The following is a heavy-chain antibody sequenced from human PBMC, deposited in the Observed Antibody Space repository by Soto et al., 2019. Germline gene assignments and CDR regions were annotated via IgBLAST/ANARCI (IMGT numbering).Heavy chain of an antibody. D-gene: IGHD6-13*01. CDR3: ARPYSSSWDIDY. CDR1: GYSFTSYS. V-gene: IGHV5-10-1*01. CDR2: IDPTDSYT. Sequence: GESLKISCKGSGYSFTSYSITWVRQMPGKGLEWMGRIDPTDSYTNYSPSFQGHVTISADKSINTAYLQWSSLKASDSAMYYCARPYSSSWDIDYWGQGTRVTASS. J-gene: IGHJ4*02.